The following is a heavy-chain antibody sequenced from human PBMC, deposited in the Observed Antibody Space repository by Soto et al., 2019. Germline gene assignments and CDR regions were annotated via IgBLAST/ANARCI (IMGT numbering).Heavy chain of an antibody. CDR2: ISGRGGNI. Sequence: GGSLRLSCSGSGFTFSHHSLYWVRQPQGKGLQCVSSISGRGGNIYYAESVKGRFTISRDNSMNTLYLQMTSLSSEDSAVYYCVKVSGYCTGGSCFSYCDYWGQGTPVTVSS. CDR3: VKVSGYCTGGSCFSYCDY. D-gene: IGHD2-15*01. J-gene: IGHJ4*02. V-gene: IGHV3-64D*06. CDR1: GFTFSHHS.